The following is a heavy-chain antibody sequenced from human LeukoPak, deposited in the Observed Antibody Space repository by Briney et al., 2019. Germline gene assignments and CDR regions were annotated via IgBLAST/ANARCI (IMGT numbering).Heavy chain of an antibody. CDR2: INPNSGGT. Sequence: GASVKVSFKASGYTFTGYYMHWVRQAPGQGLEWMGWINPNSGGTNYAQKFQGRVTMTRDTSISTPYMELSRLRSDDTAVYYCARGERYSYLLGNFDYWGQGTLVTVSS. CDR1: GYTFTGYY. D-gene: IGHD5-18*01. V-gene: IGHV1-2*02. CDR3: ARGERYSYLLGNFDY. J-gene: IGHJ4*02.